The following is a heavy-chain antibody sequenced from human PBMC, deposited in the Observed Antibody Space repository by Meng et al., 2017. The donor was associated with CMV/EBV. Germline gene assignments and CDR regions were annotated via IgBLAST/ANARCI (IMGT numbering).Heavy chain of an antibody. V-gene: IGHV1-69*05. Sequence: SVKVSCKASGGTFSSYAISWVGQASGQGREGMGGIIPIFGTANYAQKFQGRVTTTTDESTSTAYMELSSLRSEDTAVYYCARVTIDTAMVHYYYYGMDVWGQGTTVTVSS. CDR2: IIPIFGTA. D-gene: IGHD5-18*01. J-gene: IGHJ6*02. CDR3: ARVTIDTAMVHYYYYGMDV. CDR1: GGTFSSYA.